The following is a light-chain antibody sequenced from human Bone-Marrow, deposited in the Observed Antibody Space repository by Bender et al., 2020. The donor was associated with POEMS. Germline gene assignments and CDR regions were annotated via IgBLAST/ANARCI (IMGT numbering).Light chain of an antibody. CDR2: EVN. V-gene: IGLV2-23*02. J-gene: IGLJ3*02. CDR3: SSYAGSSTWV. CDR1: SSDVGSYTL. Sequence: QSALTQPASVSGSPGQSITISCTGTSSDVGSYTLVSWYQQHPGKAPKLLIYEVNKWSSGVSNRFSGSKSGNTASLTISGLQADDEADYHCSSYAGSSTWVFGGGTKVTVL.